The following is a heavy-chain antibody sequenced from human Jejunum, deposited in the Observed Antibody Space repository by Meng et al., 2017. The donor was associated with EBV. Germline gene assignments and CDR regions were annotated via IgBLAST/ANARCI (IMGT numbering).Heavy chain of an antibody. V-gene: IGHV3-15*01. CDR3: TSAGPKSGWYGWFDP. D-gene: IGHD6-19*01. J-gene: IGHJ5*02. Sequence: EVQLVESGGGWVRXGGSVSLSCAXFGFTFTNAWMSWVRQAPGKGLEWVGRIKGKTDGGTTDYAAPVKGRFTISRDDSKNTLYLQMNSLRTEDTAVYYCTSAGPKSGWYGWFDPWGQGTLVTVSS. CDR2: IKGKTDGGTT. CDR1: GFTFTNAW.